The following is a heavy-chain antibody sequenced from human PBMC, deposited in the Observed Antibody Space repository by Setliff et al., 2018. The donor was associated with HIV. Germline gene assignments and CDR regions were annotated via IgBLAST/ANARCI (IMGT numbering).Heavy chain of an antibody. D-gene: IGHD3-22*01. CDR3: ALVGGITVPPDGFDI. CDR1: GFTFNNYW. CDR2: VSPDGRST. Sequence: GGSLSLSCAASGFTFNNYWMNWVRQVPGKGLVWVARVSPDGRSTTHADAVKGRFTISRDNAKNTLYLHMNSLRAEDTSVYHCALVGGITVPPDGFDIWGQGTMVTVSS. J-gene: IGHJ3*02. V-gene: IGHV3-74*01.